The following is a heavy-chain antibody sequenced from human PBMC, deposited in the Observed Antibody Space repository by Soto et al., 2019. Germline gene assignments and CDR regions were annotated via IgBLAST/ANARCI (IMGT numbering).Heavy chain of an antibody. CDR1: GYTLTGYY. D-gene: IGHD6-19*01. CDR2: INPNSGGT. CDR3: ARAHIAVAGTLDY. V-gene: IGHV1-2*04. Sequence: ASVKGSCKASGYTLTGYYMHWVRQAPGQGLEWMGWINPNSGGTNYAQKFQGWVTMTRDTSISTAYMELSRLRSDDTAVYYCARAHIAVAGTLDYWGQGTLVTVSS. J-gene: IGHJ4*02.